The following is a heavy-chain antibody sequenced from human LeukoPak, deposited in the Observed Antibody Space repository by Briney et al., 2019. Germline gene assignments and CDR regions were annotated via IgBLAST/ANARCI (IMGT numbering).Heavy chain of an antibody. CDR1: GGSISSYY. D-gene: IGHD5-24*01. CDR3: ARVEMATIAIDY. Sequence: PSETLSLTCTVSGGSISSYYWSWIRQPPGKGLEWIGCIYYSGSTNYNPSLKSRVTISIDTSKNQFSLKLSSVTAADTAVYYCARVEMATIAIDYWGQGTLVTVSS. V-gene: IGHV4-59*01. CDR2: IYYSGST. J-gene: IGHJ4*02.